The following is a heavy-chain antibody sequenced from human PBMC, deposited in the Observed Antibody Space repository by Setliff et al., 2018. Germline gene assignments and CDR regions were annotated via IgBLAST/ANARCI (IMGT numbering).Heavy chain of an antibody. Sequence: ASVKVSCKASGYTFKDFIISWVRQAPGQGLEWMGWISPHTGRAYYAPELQGRVTITADESTSTTYMEVSSLTSEDTAEYFCARGPISGSGTYYGADWGQGTLVTVSS. CDR1: GYTFKDFI. D-gene: IGHD3-10*01. CDR3: ARGPISGSGTYYGAD. CDR2: ISPHTGRA. J-gene: IGHJ4*02. V-gene: IGHV1-18*04.